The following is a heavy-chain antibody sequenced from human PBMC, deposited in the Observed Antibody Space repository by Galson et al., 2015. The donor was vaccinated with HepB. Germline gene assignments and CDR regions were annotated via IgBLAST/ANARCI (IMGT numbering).Heavy chain of an antibody. V-gene: IGHV3-7*03. CDR2: INQDGSEI. CDR1: GFTISSYW. D-gene: IGHD3-10*01. J-gene: IGHJ5*02. Sequence: SLRLSCAASGFTISSYWMSWLRQAPGKGLEWVANINQDGSEIYYVDSVKGRFTISRDNAKNSLYLQMNSLRAEDTAVFYCARGGSGPYHWGQGTLVTVSS. CDR3: ARGGSGPYH.